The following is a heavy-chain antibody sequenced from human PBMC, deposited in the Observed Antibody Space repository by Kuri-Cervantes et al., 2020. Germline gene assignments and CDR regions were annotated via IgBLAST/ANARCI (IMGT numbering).Heavy chain of an antibody. D-gene: IGHD2-2*01. V-gene: IGHV3-23*01. J-gene: IGHJ6*02. CDR1: GFTFSSYA. CDR3: ARGPGYCSSTSCPGYGMDV. CDR2: ISGSGGST. Sequence: GRSLRLSCAASGFTFSSYAMSWVRQAPGKGLEWVSAISGSGGSTYYADSVKGRFTISRDNSKNTLYPQMNSLRAEDTAVYYCARGPGYCSSTSCPGYGMDVWGQGTTVTVSS.